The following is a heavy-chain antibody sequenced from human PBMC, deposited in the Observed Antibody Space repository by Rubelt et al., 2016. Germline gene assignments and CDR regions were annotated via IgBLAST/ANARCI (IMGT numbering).Heavy chain of an antibody. CDR2: VWGTVT. J-gene: IGHJ4*02. D-gene: IGHD5-24*01. V-gene: IGHV4-4*08. CDR3: AGDDGDGYNGGH. CDR1: GDAITTDH. Sequence: QVQLQESGPGLLKPSETLSLTCAVSGDAITTDHWGWIRQPPGKGLEWIGDVWGTVTRYNHSLWGRVTKSVYTSKNQDSCNLKLVTAADTAVYYCAGDDGDGYNGGHWGQGTLVTVSS.